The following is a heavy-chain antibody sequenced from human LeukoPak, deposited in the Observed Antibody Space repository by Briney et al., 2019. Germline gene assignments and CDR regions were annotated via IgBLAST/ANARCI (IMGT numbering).Heavy chain of an antibody. Sequence: AESLKISCKGSGYSLTNYGIGWVRQVPGKGLEWVGIIYPGDSDSRYSPSFQGQVTISADKSISTAYLQWSSLKASDTARYYCARHVWGIWESWIHLRNYCCPYWGQGTLVTVSS. CDR2: IYPGDSDS. D-gene: IGHD5-18*01. CDR3: ARHVWGIWESWIHLRNYCCPY. J-gene: IGHJ4*02. CDR1: GYSLTNYG. V-gene: IGHV5-51*01.